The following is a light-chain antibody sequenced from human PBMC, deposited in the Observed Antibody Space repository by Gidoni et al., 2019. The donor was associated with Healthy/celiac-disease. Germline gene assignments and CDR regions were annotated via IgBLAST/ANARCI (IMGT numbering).Light chain of an antibody. CDR3: QQYNNWPCS. CDR1: QSVSSN. CDR2: GAS. V-gene: IGKV3-15*01. J-gene: IGKJ2*04. Sequence: EIVMTQYPATLSVSPGERATISCRASQSVSSNLAWYQQKPGQAPRLLIYGASTRATGIPARFSGSGSGTEFTLTISSLQSEDFAVYYCQQYNNWPCSFXQXTKLEIK.